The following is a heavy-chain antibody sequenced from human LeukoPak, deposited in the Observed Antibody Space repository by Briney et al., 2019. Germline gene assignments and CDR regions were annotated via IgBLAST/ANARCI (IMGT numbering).Heavy chain of an antibody. CDR1: GFTFITYT. CDR2: ISTTSTYI. V-gene: IGHV3-21*01. Sequence: TGGSLRLSCAASGFTFITYTMNWVRQAPGKGLEWVSSISTTSTYIYYADSVKGRFTISRDNAKNSLYLQMNSLRAEDTAVYYCASLLEAEVTSDAFDIWGQGTMVTVSS. D-gene: IGHD5-18*01. J-gene: IGHJ3*02. CDR3: ASLLEAEVTSDAFDI.